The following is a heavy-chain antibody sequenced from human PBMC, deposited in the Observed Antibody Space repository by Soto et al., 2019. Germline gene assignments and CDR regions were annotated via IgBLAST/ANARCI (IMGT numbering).Heavy chain of an antibody. Sequence: PSETLSLTCTISGGSISSSSYYWGWIRQSPGKGLEWIGSIYYSGSTYYNPSLKSRVTISVDTSKNHFSLELSSVTAADTAVYYCARHFSRWDSSGWYRGWFDPWGQGTLVTVSS. V-gene: IGHV4-39*01. CDR2: IYYSGST. CDR1: GGSISSSSYY. CDR3: ARHFSRWDSSGWYRGWFDP. D-gene: IGHD6-19*01. J-gene: IGHJ5*02.